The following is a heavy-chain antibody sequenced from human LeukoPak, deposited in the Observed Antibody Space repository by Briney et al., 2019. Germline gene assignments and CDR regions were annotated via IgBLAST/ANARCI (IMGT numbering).Heavy chain of an antibody. CDR2: IRYDGSNK. Sequence: GGSLRLSCAASGFTFSSYGMHWVRQAPGKGLEWVAFIRYDGSNKYYADSVKGRFTISRDNSKNTLYLQMNSLRAEDTAVYYCAKDGGSSWRQDRSYWGPGNADNWFDPWGQGTLVTVSS. V-gene: IGHV3-30*02. CDR1: GFTFSSYG. CDR3: AKDGGSSWRQDRSYWGPGNADNWFDP. J-gene: IGHJ5*02. D-gene: IGHD6-13*01.